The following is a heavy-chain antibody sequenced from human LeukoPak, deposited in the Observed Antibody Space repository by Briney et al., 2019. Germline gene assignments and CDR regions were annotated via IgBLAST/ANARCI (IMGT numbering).Heavy chain of an antibody. V-gene: IGHV3-15*01. D-gene: IGHD3-10*01. CDR1: GXTLSHAW. CDR3: TTLELWFGELLDY. J-gene: IGHJ4*02. Sequence: GGSLRLSCAASGXTLSHAWVSWVRQAPGKGLEWVVRIKSKTDGGTTDYAAPVKGRFTISRDDSKNTLYLQMNSLKTEDTAVYYCTTLELWFGELLDYWGQGTLVTVSS. CDR2: IKSKTDGGTT.